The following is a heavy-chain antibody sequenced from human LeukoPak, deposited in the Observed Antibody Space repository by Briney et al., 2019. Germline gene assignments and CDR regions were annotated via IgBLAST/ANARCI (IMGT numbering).Heavy chain of an antibody. CDR1: GYTFTSYG. Sequence: GASVKVSFKASGYTFTSYGISWVRQAPGQGLEWMGWISAYNGNTNYAQKLQGRVTMTTDTSTSTAYMELRSLRSDDTAVYYCAWTYYYGSGSSHFDYWGQGTLVTVSS. CDR3: AWTYYYGSGSSHFDY. CDR2: ISAYNGNT. J-gene: IGHJ4*02. D-gene: IGHD3-10*01. V-gene: IGHV1-18*04.